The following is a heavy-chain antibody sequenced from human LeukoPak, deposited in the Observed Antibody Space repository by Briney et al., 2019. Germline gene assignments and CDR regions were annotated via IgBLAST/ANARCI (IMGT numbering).Heavy chain of an antibody. V-gene: IGHV1-46*01. D-gene: IGHD2-2*02. CDR1: GYTFTSYY. J-gene: IGHJ6*02. CDR2: INPSGGST. Sequence: ASVKVSCKASGYTFTSYYMHWVRQAPGQGLEWMGIINPSGGSTSYAQKFQGRVTMTRNTSISTAYMELSSLRSEDTAVYYCARGLERCSTSCYNHYYYGMDVWGQGTTVTVSS. CDR3: ARGLERCSTSCYNHYYYGMDV.